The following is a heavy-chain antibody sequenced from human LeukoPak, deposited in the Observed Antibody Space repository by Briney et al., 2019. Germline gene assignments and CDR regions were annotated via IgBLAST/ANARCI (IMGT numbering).Heavy chain of an antibody. CDR3: AREASSFDY. J-gene: IGHJ4*02. V-gene: IGHV4-61*02. CDR1: GGSISSSSYY. Sequence: PSETLSLTCTVSGGSISSSSYYWSWIRQPAGKGLEWIGRIYTSGSTNYNPSLKSRVTMSVDTSKNQFSLKLSSVTAADTAVYYCAREASSFDYWGQGTLVTVSS. CDR2: IYTSGST. D-gene: IGHD6-6*01.